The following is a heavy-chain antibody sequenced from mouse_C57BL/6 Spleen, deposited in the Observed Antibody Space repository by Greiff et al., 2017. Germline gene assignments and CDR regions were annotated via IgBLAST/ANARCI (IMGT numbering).Heavy chain of an antibody. Sequence: QVQLKQSGAELVRPGSSVKLSCKASGYTFTSYWMHWVKQRPIQGLEWIGNIDPSDSETHYNQKFKDKATLTVDKSSSTAYMQLSSLTSEDSAVYYCARGGSGYSYYFDYWGQGTTLTVSS. CDR3: ARGGSGYSYYFDY. CDR1: GYTFTSYW. CDR2: IDPSDSET. D-gene: IGHD3-2*02. J-gene: IGHJ2*01. V-gene: IGHV1-52*01.